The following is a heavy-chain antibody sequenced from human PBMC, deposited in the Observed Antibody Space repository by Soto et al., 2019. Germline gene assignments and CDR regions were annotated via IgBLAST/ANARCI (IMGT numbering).Heavy chain of an antibody. J-gene: IGHJ6*02. Sequence: ASVNVSCKASGYTFTGYYMHWVRQAPGQGLEWMGWLNPNSGGTNYAQKFQGWVTMTRDTSISTAYMELSRLRSDDTAVYYCARTMRDTAMVSGYYYGMDVWGQGTTVTVSS. CDR3: ARTMRDTAMVSGYYYGMDV. CDR2: LNPNSGGT. V-gene: IGHV1-2*04. CDR1: GYTFTGYY. D-gene: IGHD5-18*01.